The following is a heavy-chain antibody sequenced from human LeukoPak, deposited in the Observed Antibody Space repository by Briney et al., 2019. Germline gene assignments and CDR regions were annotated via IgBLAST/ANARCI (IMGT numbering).Heavy chain of an antibody. J-gene: IGHJ1*01. Sequence: TSVKVSCKDSGYTFTSYAMNWVRQAPGQGLEWMGWINTNTGNPTYAQGFTGRFVFSLDTSVSTAYLQISSLKAEDTAVYYCARVAAADRKYFQHWGQGTLVTVSS. CDR1: GYTFTSYA. CDR2: INTNTGNP. CDR3: ARVAAADRKYFQH. V-gene: IGHV7-4-1*02. D-gene: IGHD6-13*01.